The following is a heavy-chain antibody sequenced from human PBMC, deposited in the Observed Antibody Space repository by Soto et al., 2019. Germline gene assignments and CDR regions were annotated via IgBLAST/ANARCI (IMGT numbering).Heavy chain of an antibody. D-gene: IGHD3-22*01. CDR1: GYTLTELS. CDR2: FDPEDGET. V-gene: IGHV1-24*01. CDR3: ATSGPYYYDSSGYSRFSV. J-gene: IGHJ4*02. Sequence: ASVKVSCKVSGYTLTELSMHWVRQAPGKGLEWMGGFDPEDGETIYAQKFQGRVTMTEDTSTDTAYMELSSLRSEDTAVYYCATSGPYYYDSSGYSRFSVWGQGTLVTVSS.